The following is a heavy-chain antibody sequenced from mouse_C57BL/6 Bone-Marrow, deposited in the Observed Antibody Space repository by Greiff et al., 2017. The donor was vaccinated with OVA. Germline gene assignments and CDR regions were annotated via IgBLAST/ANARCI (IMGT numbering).Heavy chain of an antibody. V-gene: IGHV5-9*01. CDR3: ARRWVYFAY. D-gene: IGHD4-1*01. CDR2: ISGGGGNT. J-gene: IGHJ2*01. Sequence: EVHLVESGGGLVKPGGSLKLSCAASGFTFSSYTMSWVRQTPEKRLAWVATISGGGGNTYYPDSVKGRFTLSRDNAKNTLYLQRSSLRSEDTALYYCARRWVYFAYWGQGTTLTVSA. CDR1: GFTFSSYT.